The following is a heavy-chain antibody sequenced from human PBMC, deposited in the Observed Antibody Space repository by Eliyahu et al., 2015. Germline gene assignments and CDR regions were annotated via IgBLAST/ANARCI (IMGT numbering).Heavy chain of an antibody. D-gene: IGHD1-26*01. Sequence: EVQLVESGGGLVQPGGSLRLSCAASGFXFSDHYMDWVRQAPGKGLEWVGRTRNRANSYTTEYAASVKGRFSISRDDSKNSLYLQMNSLKTEDTAIYYCARVAGGSDFDYWGQGTLVTVSS. J-gene: IGHJ4*02. V-gene: IGHV3-72*01. CDR1: GFXFSDHY. CDR2: TRNRANSYTT. CDR3: ARVAGGSDFDY.